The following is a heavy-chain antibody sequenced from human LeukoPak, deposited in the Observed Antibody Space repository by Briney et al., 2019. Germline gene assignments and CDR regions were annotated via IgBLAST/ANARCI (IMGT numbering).Heavy chain of an antibody. CDR3: TRRGMALDAFDV. D-gene: IGHD3-16*01. CDR1: GFTFSSYW. Sequence: GGSLRLSCAASGFTFSSYWMHWVRQAPGKGLVWVSRIYSDGITTNYADSVKGRFTISRDNAKNTLYLQMDSLRAEDTAVYYCTRRGMALDAFDVWGQGTMVTVS. V-gene: IGHV3-74*01. CDR2: IYSDGITT. J-gene: IGHJ3*01.